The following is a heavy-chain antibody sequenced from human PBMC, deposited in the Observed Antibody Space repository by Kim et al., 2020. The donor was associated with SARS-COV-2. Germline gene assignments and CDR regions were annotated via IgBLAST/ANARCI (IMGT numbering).Heavy chain of an antibody. CDR1: GFTFSSYA. Sequence: GGSLRLSCAASGFTFSSYALTWVRQAPGKGLEWVSAISGSGGSTNYADSVKGRFTISRDSSENTLYLQMISLRVEDTAVYYCAKIGGSSWFGGGSGDAFDIWGHGTMVTVSS. CDR2: ISGSGGST. V-gene: IGHV3-23*01. D-gene: IGHD3-16*01. CDR3: AKIGGSSWFGGGSGDAFDI. J-gene: IGHJ3*02.